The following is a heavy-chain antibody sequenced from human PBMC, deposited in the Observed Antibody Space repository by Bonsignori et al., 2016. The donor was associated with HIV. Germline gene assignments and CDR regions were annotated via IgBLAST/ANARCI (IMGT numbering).Heavy chain of an antibody. V-gene: IGHV4-59*01. Sequence: WIRQPPGKGLEWIGYIYYSGSTNYNPSLKSRVTISVDTSKNQFSLKLSSVTAADTAVYYCASRTRAYYYDSSGAFDIWGQGTMVTVSS. D-gene: IGHD3-22*01. CDR3: ASRTRAYYYDSSGAFDI. J-gene: IGHJ3*02. CDR2: IYYSGST.